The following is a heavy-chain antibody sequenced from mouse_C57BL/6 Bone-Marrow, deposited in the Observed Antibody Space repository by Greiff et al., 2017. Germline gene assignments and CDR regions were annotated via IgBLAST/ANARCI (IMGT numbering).Heavy chain of an antibody. J-gene: IGHJ1*03. Sequence: EVKLMESGEGLVKPGGSLKLSCAASGFTFSSYAMSWVRQTPEKRLEWVAYISSGGDYIYYADTVKGRFTISRDNARNTLYLQMSSLKSEDTAMYYCTRGVRRSRYFDVWGTGTTVTVSS. CDR3: TRGVRRSRYFDV. CDR2: ISSGGDYI. D-gene: IGHD5-1*01. V-gene: IGHV5-9-1*02. CDR1: GFTFSSYA.